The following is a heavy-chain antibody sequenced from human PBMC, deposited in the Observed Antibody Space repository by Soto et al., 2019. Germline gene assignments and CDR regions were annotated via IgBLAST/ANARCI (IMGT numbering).Heavy chain of an antibody. CDR3: ARRSITIFGMAKNDAFDI. CDR1: GYSFTSYW. Sequence: GESLKISCKGSGYSFTSYWIGWVRQMPGKGLEWMGIIYPGDSDTRYSPSFQGQVTISADKSISTAYLQWSSLKASDTAMYYCARRSITIFGMAKNDAFDIWGQGTMVTVSS. V-gene: IGHV5-51*01. CDR2: IYPGDSDT. D-gene: IGHD3-3*01. J-gene: IGHJ3*02.